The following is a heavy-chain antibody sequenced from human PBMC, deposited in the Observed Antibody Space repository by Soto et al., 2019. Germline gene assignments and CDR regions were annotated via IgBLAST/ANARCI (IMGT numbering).Heavy chain of an antibody. D-gene: IGHD2-15*01. CDR3: ARGVEMAATYFDH. J-gene: IGHJ4*02. Sequence: QVQLQQWGAGLLKSSETLSLTCAFYGASFSDHYWSWIRQAPGKGLEWIGEINHRGTTNYNPSLKSRVTISADTAKNQFSLKLSSVTAADTAVYFCARGVEMAATYFDHWGQGTLVSVSS. V-gene: IGHV4-34*02. CDR2: INHRGTT. CDR1: GASFSDHY.